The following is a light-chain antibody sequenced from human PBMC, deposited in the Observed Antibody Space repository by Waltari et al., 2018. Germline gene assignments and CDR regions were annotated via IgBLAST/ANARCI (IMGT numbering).Light chain of an antibody. CDR2: AAS. CDR1: QDIGHD. CDR3: LQDYDYPLT. J-gene: IGKJ4*01. Sequence: AIQMTQSPSSLSSSVGDRVTITCRASQDIGHDLGWYQQKPGKAPKLLIYAASSLQSGVPSSVSGAGSGTNFTLTISSLQSEDFATYYCLQDYDYPLTFGGGTKVAIK. V-gene: IGKV1-6*01.